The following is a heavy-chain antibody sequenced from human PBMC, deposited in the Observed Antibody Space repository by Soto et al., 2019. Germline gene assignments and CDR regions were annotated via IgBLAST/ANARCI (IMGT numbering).Heavy chain of an antibody. V-gene: IGHV3-23*01. CDR2: ISGNGGNT. D-gene: IGHD3-16*01. Sequence: GGSLRLSCAASGFTFSSYAMSWVRQAPGKGLEWVSAISGNGGNTYYADSVKGRFTISRDNSKNTLYLQMNSLRAEDTAVYYCSRVMGAFDIWGQGTMVTVSS. CDR1: GFTFSSYA. CDR3: SRVMGAFDI. J-gene: IGHJ3*02.